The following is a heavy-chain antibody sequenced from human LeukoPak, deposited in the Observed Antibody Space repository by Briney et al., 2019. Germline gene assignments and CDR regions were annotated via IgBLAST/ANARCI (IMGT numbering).Heavy chain of an antibody. Sequence: ASVKVSCKASGYTFTSYGISWVRQAPGQGLEWMGWISAYNGNTNYAQKLQGRVTMTTDTSTSTAYMELRSLRSDDTAVYYCARDPRIAAAGTVPDYWGQGTLVTVSS. D-gene: IGHD6-13*01. V-gene: IGHV1-18*01. J-gene: IGHJ4*02. CDR3: ARDPRIAAAGTVPDY. CDR1: GYTFTSYG. CDR2: ISAYNGNT.